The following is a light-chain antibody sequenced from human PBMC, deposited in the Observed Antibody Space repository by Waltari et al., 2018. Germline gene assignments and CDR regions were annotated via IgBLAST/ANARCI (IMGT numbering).Light chain of an antibody. V-gene: IGKV3-11*01. CDR2: DAS. Sequence: EIVLTQSPATLSLSPGERATLSCRASQSVSSYLAWYQQKPGRAPRLLIYDASSRATGIPARFSGSGSGTDFTLTISSLEPEDFAVYCCQQRSNWPITFGQGTRLEIK. CDR1: QSVSSY. J-gene: IGKJ5*01. CDR3: QQRSNWPIT.